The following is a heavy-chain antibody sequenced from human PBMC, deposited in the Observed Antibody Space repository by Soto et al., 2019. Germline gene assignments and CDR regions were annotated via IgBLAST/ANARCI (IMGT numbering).Heavy chain of an antibody. D-gene: IGHD3-10*01. Sequence: QVQLVQSGAEVKKPGASVKVSCKASGYTFTSYYMHWVRQAPGQGLEWMGIINPSGGFTTYAQKFQRRVTMTRDTSTSTVYMDLSRLRSEDTALYYCARGGRGSGSYSLDHHYYYIDVWGKGTTVTVSS. CDR2: INPSGGFT. CDR1: GYTFTSYY. V-gene: IGHV1-46*03. J-gene: IGHJ6*03. CDR3: ARGGRGSGSYSLDHHYYYIDV.